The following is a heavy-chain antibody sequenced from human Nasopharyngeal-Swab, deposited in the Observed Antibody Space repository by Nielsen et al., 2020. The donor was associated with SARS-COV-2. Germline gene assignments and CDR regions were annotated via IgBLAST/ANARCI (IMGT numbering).Heavy chain of an antibody. CDR3: AKDISPVVPYGMDV. J-gene: IGHJ6*02. D-gene: IGHD2-2*01. V-gene: IGHV3-9*01. CDR2: ISWNSGSI. Sequence: WIRQPPGKSLEWVSGISWNSGSIGYADSVKGRFTISRDNAKNSLYLQMNSLRAEDTALYYCAKDISPVVPYGMDVWGQGTTVTVSS.